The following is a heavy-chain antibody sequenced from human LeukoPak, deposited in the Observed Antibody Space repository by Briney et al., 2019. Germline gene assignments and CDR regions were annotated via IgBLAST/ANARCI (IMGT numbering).Heavy chain of an antibody. CDR3: TTAPTYYGPTYYDFWSAPSWFDT. J-gene: IGHJ5*02. D-gene: IGHD3-3*01. CDR2: FDPEDGET. Sequence: ASVKVSCKVSGYTLTELSMHWVRQAPGKGLEWMGGFDPEDGETIYAQKFQGRVTMTEDTSTDTAYMELSSLRSEDTAVYYCTTAPTYYGPTYYDFWSAPSWFDTWGKGTLVTVYS. V-gene: IGHV1-24*01. CDR1: GYTLTELS.